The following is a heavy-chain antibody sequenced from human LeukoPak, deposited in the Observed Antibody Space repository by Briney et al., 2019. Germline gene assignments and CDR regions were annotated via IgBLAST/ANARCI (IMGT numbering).Heavy chain of an antibody. CDR2: IYYSVST. CDR3: ARHMAGAASQFDY. CDR1: GGSISSYF. J-gene: IGHJ4*02. Sequence: SESLSLICTVSGGSISSYFWSWIRQPPGKGLEWIGYIYYSVSTNYNPSLKSRVTISVDTSKNQFSLKLSSVTAADTAVYYCARHMAGAASQFDYWGLGTLVTVSS. D-gene: IGHD6-6*01. V-gene: IGHV4-59*08.